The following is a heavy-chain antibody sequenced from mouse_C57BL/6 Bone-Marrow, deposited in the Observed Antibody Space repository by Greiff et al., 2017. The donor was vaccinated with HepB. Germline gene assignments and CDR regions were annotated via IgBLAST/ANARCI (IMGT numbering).Heavy chain of an antibody. J-gene: IGHJ3*01. Sequence: EVMLVESGGGLVQSGRSLRLSCATSGFTFSDFYMEWVRQAPGKGLEWIAASRNKANDYTTEYSASVKGRFIVSRDTSQSILYLQMNALRAEDTAIYYYARDGYDGAWFAYWGQGTLVTVSA. CDR2: SRNKANDYTT. D-gene: IGHD2-12*01. CDR1: GFTFSDFY. CDR3: ARDGYDGAWFAY. V-gene: IGHV7-1*01.